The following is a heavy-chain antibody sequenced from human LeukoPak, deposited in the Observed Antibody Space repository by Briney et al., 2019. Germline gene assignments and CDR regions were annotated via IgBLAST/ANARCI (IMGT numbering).Heavy chain of an antibody. Sequence: ASVKVSCKASGYTFTGYYMHWVRQAPGQGLEWMGWINPNSGGTNYAQKFQGRVTMTRDTSISTAYMELSRLRSDDTAVYYCARDAWLVGATNLYYFDYGGQGTLVTVSS. V-gene: IGHV1-2*02. CDR3: ARDAWLVGATNLYYFDY. J-gene: IGHJ4*02. D-gene: IGHD1-26*01. CDR1: GYTFTGYY. CDR2: INPNSGGT.